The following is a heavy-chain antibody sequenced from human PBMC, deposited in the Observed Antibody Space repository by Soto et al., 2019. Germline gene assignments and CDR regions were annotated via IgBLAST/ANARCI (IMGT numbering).Heavy chain of an antibody. CDR3: ARDTVGRSGYGMDV. CDR1: GGSMTNIY. D-gene: IGHD1-26*01. CDR2: IYHSGYS. J-gene: IGHJ6*02. V-gene: IGHV4-59*01. Sequence: QVQLQESGPGLVRSSETLSLTCSVSGGSMTNIYWNWIRQPPGKGLEWIGYIYHSGYSKYNPSLESRVTISVDSSKNQFSLKLRSVTAADTAVYYCARDTVGRSGYGMDVCGQGPTVTVSS.